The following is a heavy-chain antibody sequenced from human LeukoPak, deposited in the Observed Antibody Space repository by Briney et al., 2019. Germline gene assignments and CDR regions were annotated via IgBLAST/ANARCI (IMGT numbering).Heavy chain of an antibody. V-gene: IGHV5-51*01. CDR1: GYSSTCYL. CDR3: ASAENAMVRGVRGYAFDI. CDR2: ISPSDSDT. Sequence: GESLKISCTASGYSSTCYLICWVRQMRRKRLEWMGIISPSDSDTRSSPSFQGQVTISADKSISTAYLQWSSLKASDTAMYYCASAENAMVRGVRGYAFDIWGQGTMVTVSS. J-gene: IGHJ3*02. D-gene: IGHD3-10*01.